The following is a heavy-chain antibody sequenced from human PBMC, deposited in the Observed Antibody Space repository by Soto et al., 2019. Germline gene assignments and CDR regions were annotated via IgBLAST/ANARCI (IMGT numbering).Heavy chain of an antibody. J-gene: IGHJ6*02. Sequence: QPGGSLRLSCAASGFTFDDYAMHWVRQAPGKGLEWVSGISWNSGSIGYADSVKGRFTISRDNAKNSLYLQMNSLRAEDTALYYCAKDMDRYCSGGSCHYGMDVWGQGTTVTVSS. V-gene: IGHV3-9*01. D-gene: IGHD2-15*01. CDR1: GFTFDDYA. CDR3: AKDMDRYCSGGSCHYGMDV. CDR2: ISWNSGSI.